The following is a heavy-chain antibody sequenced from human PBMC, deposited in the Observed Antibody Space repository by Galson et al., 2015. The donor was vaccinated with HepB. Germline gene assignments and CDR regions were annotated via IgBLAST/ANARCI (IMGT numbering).Heavy chain of an antibody. D-gene: IGHD3-9*01. CDR2: IIPIFGTP. Sequence: SVKVSCKASGGTFSSYPISWVRQAPGQGLEWMGGIIPIFGTPNYAQKFRGRVKITADKSTSTAYMELSSLRFEDTAVYYCARGGPRHFDWLDWFDPWGQGTLVTVSS. CDR1: GGTFSSYP. V-gene: IGHV1-69*06. J-gene: IGHJ5*02. CDR3: ARGGPRHFDWLDWFDP.